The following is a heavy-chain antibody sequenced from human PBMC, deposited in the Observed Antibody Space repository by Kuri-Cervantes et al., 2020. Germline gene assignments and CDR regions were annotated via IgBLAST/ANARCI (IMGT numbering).Heavy chain of an antibody. CDR3: ARETGSSWYAWGY. D-gene: IGHD6-13*01. Sequence: GGSLRLSCAASGFTFSSYAMSWVRQAPGKGLEWVSAISGSGGSTYYADSVKGRFTISRDNSKNTLYLQMNSLRAEDTALYYCARETGSSWYAWGYWGQGTLVTVSS. CDR1: GFTFSSYA. J-gene: IGHJ4*02. CDR2: ISGSGGST. V-gene: IGHV3-23*01.